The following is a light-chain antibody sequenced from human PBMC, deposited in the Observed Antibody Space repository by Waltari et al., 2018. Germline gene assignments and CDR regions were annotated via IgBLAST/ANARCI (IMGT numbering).Light chain of an antibody. CDR1: SGSVATTPY. CDR3: VLPLGSCIGV. V-gene: IGLV8-61*01. CDR2: KIN. Sequence: TVVTPEPSSSVSPGGTVTLTCALSSGSVATTPYASWYQPTPGHDPLSRVYKINIRTSERPLRRSGSMLRNKGALTIPEGQAEDESDYYCVLPLGSCIGVFGGVTTLTGL. J-gene: IGLJ3*02.